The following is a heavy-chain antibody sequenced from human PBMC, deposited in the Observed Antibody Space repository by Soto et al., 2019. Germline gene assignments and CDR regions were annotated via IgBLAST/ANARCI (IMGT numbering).Heavy chain of an antibody. J-gene: IGHJ4*02. CDR3: ARDKGPYCGGDCYYY. V-gene: IGHV3-7*01. Sequence: GGSLRLSCAASGFTFSSYWMSWVRQAPGKGLEWVANIKQDGSEKYYVDSVKGRFTISRDNAKNSLYLQMNSLRAEDTAVYYCARDKGPYCGGDCYYYWGQGTLVTVSS. CDR2: IKQDGSEK. CDR1: GFTFSSYW. D-gene: IGHD2-21*02.